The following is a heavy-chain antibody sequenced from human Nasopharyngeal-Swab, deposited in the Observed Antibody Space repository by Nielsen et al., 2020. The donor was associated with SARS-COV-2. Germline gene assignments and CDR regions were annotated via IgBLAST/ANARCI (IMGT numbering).Heavy chain of an antibody. CDR1: AFTFSNFA. CDR2: IDGTGDSS. J-gene: IGHJ6*03. CDR3: AVHSGYDLYYYYYMDV. Sequence: GESLKISCAASAFTFSNFAMSWVRQAPGKALEWVSVIDGTGDSSYYADSVKGRFNISRDNSKNTLYLQMNSLRAEDTAVYYCAVHSGYDLYYYYYMDVWGKGTTVTVSS. V-gene: IGHV3-23*01. D-gene: IGHD5-12*01.